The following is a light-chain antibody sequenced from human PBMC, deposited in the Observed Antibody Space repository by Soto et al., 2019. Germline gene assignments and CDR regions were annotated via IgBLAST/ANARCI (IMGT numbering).Light chain of an antibody. CDR1: SSDFGDYDY. Sequence: QSALTQPASVSGSPGQSITISCTGTSSDFGDYDYVSWYLQHPGKVPKLMIYEVSNRPSGVSNRFSGSKSGNTASLTISGLQAEDEAAYYCSSYTGSSTLVFGTGTKVTVL. CDR3: SSYTGSSTLV. J-gene: IGLJ1*01. V-gene: IGLV2-14*01. CDR2: EVS.